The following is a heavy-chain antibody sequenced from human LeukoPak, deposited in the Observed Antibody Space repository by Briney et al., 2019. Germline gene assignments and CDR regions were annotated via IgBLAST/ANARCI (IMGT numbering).Heavy chain of an antibody. CDR3: ARGVVPRYCSSTSCLRGMDV. Sequence: SETLSLTCAVYGGSFSGYYWSWIRQPPGKGLEWIGEINHSGSTNYNPSLKSRVTISVDTSKNQFSLKLSSVTAADTAVYYCARGVVPRYCSSTSCLRGMDVWGQGTTVTVSS. J-gene: IGHJ6*02. V-gene: IGHV4-34*01. CDR2: INHSGST. CDR1: GGSFSGYY. D-gene: IGHD2-2*01.